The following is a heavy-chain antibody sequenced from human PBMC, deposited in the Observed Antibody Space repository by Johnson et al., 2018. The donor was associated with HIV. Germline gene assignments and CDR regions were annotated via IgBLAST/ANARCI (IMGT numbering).Heavy chain of an antibody. J-gene: IGHJ3*02. D-gene: IGHD3-22*01. CDR1: GFTFSNYG. V-gene: IGHV3-30*02. CDR2: IRYDGDIT. CDR3: AKGHSSGYPKDAFDI. Sequence: QVQLVESGGGVVQPGGSLRLSCAASGFTFSNYGMHWVRQAPGKGLEWVAFIRYDGDITYYVDSVTGRFTISRDNSKNTLYLQMNSLRTEDTAMYYCAKGHSSGYPKDAFDIWGRGTIVTVSS.